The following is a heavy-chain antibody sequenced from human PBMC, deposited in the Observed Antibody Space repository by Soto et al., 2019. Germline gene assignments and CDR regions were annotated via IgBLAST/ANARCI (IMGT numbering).Heavy chain of an antibody. Sequence: EVQLVESGGGLVQPGGSPRLSCAASGFTFSSYWMNWVRQAPGKGLEWVANIKQDGTEKHYVDSVKDRFTISRDNAKSSLHLQLNSLRADDTAVYYCAGGTGWFIVDWGQGTLVTVSS. CDR3: AGGTGWFIVD. D-gene: IGHD6-19*01. CDR2: IKQDGTEK. J-gene: IGHJ4*02. V-gene: IGHV3-7*02. CDR1: GFTFSSYW.